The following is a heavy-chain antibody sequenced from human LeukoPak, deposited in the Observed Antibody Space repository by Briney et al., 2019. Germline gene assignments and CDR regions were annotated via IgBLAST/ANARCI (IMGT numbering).Heavy chain of an antibody. CDR2: ISGSGGST. CDR1: GFTFSNAW. Sequence: GGSLRLSCAASGFTFSNAWMSWVRQAPGKGLEWVSAISGSGGSTHYADSVKGRFTISRDNSKNTLYLQMNSLRAEDTAVYFCAKSGYCNGGSCSSMFDYWGQGTLVTVSS. J-gene: IGHJ4*02. CDR3: AKSGYCNGGSCSSMFDY. D-gene: IGHD2-15*01. V-gene: IGHV3-23*01.